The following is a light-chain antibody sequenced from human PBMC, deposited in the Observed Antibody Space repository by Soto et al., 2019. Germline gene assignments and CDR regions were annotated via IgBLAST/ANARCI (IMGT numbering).Light chain of an antibody. V-gene: IGKV3-20*01. Sequence: EIVLTQSPGTLSLFPGERATLSCRASQSLITRYLAWYQQKPGQAPRLLIYGASSRGTGIPDRFSGSGSGTDFTLTISRLEPEDFAVYSCQQSGTSPTFGQGTRLEIK. J-gene: IGKJ5*01. CDR2: GAS. CDR1: QSLITRY. CDR3: QQSGTSPT.